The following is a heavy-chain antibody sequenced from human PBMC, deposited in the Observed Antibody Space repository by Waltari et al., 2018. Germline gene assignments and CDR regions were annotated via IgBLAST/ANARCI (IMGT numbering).Heavy chain of an antibody. V-gene: IGHV1-69*01. CDR2: IIPIFGTA. CDR3: ARGYDHIAAAGTGFDY. D-gene: IGHD6-13*01. Sequence: QVQLVQSGAEVKKPGSSVKVSCKASGGTFSSYAISWVRQAPGQGLEWMGGIIPIFGTANYAPKFQGRVTITADESTSPAYMELSSLRSEDTAVYYCARGYDHIAAAGTGFDYWGQGTLVTVSS. J-gene: IGHJ4*02. CDR1: GGTFSSYA.